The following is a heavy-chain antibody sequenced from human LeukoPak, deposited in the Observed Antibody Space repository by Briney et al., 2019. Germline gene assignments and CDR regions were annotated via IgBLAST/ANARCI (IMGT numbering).Heavy chain of an antibody. Sequence: GASVKVSCKASGGTFSSYAISWVRQAPGQGLEWMGRIIPIFGTANYAQKFQGRVTITTDESTSTAYMELSSLRSEDTAVYYCARCSLSGYDFWSGYYLDYWGQGTLVTVSS. D-gene: IGHD3-3*01. V-gene: IGHV1-69*05. CDR3: ARCSLSGYDFWSGYYLDY. CDR2: IIPIFGTA. CDR1: GGTFSSYA. J-gene: IGHJ4*02.